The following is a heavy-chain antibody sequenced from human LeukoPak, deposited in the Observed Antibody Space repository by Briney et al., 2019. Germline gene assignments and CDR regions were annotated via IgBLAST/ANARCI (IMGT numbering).Heavy chain of an antibody. V-gene: IGHV1-46*02. CDR2: INPTGGST. D-gene: IGHD6-6*01. J-gene: IGHJ4*02. CDR3: ARTAARRFDY. Sequence: ASVKVSCKTSGYSFNSHHVHWVRQAPGQGLEWMGIINPTGGSTTYAQKFQGRVTMTRDTSTSTVYMELSSLRSDDTAVYYCARTAARRFDYWGQGTLVTVSS. CDR1: GYSFNSHH.